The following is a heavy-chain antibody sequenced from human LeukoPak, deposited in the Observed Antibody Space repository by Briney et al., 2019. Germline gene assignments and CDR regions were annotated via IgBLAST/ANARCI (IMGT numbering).Heavy chain of an antibody. D-gene: IGHD6-19*01. CDR3: ARDLAVAGDY. Sequence: GGSLRLSCAASGFTFSCYAMHWVRQAPGKGLEWVAVISYDGSNKYYADSVKGRFTISRDNSKNTLYLQMNSLRAEDTAVYYCARDLAVAGDYWGQGTLVTVSS. V-gene: IGHV3-30-3*01. CDR1: GFTFSCYA. CDR2: ISYDGSNK. J-gene: IGHJ4*02.